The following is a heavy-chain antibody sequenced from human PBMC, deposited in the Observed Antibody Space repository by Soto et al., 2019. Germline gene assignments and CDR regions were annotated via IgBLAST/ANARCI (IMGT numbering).Heavy chain of an antibody. CDR3: ARDRRITIFGVDPYYGMDV. CDR2: IYYSGST. Sequence: SETLSLTCTVSGGSISSGGYYWSWIRQPPGKGLEWIGYIYYSGSTYYNPSLKSRVTISVDTSKNQFSLKLSSVTAADTAVYYCARDRRITIFGVDPYYGMDVWGQGTTVTVSS. D-gene: IGHD3-3*01. V-gene: IGHV4-30-4*01. J-gene: IGHJ6*02. CDR1: GGSISSGGYY.